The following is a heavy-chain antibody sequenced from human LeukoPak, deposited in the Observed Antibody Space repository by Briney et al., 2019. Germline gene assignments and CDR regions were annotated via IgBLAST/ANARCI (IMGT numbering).Heavy chain of an antibody. CDR3: AKDWGKNWGNYYYMDV. Sequence: GGSLRLSCAASGFTFSSYWMSWVRQPPGKGLEWVSSIFPSGGEIHYADSVRGRFTISRDNSKSTLSLQMNSLRAEDTAVYYCAKDWGKNWGNYYYMDVWGKGTTVIISS. CDR2: IFPSGGEI. D-gene: IGHD7-27*01. V-gene: IGHV3-23*01. CDR1: GFTFSSYW. J-gene: IGHJ6*03.